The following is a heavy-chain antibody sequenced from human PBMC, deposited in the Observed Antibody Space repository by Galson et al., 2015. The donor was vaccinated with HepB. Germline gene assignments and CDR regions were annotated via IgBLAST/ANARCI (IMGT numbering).Heavy chain of an antibody. CDR2: IKQDGSEK. J-gene: IGHJ2*01. D-gene: IGHD3-22*01. CDR3: ARLGRPYYYDSSVSGYFDL. Sequence: SLRLSCAASGFTFSSYWMSWVRQAPGKGLEWVANIKQDGSEKYYVDSVKGRFTISRDNAKNSLYLQMNSLRAEDTAVYYCARLGRPYYYDSSVSGYFDLWGRGTLVTVSS. V-gene: IGHV3-7*03. CDR1: GFTFSSYW.